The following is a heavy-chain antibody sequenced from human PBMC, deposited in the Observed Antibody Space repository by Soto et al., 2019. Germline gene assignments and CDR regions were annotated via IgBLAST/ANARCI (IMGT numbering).Heavy chain of an antibody. Sequence: SETLSLTCAVYVYSIRSSDWWGWIRQPPGKGLEWIGYITHGGSTNYNPSLKRRVTMSVDPSKNQFSLNLTSVTAVDTAVYYCARMAVTPFPSYAMDVWGQATTVTVSS. CDR2: ITHGGST. J-gene: IGHJ6*02. CDR1: VYSIRSSDW. CDR3: ARMAVTPFPSYAMDV. V-gene: IGHV4-28*01. D-gene: IGHD6-19*01.